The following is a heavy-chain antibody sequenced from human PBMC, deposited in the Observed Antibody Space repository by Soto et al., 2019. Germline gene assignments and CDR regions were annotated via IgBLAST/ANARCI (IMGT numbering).Heavy chain of an antibody. CDR2: INHSGST. CDR3: ARGRFFCGYSYGTLDY. CDR1: GGSFSGYY. D-gene: IGHD5-18*01. Sequence: SETLSLTCAVYGGSFSGYYWSWIRQPPGKGLEWIGEINHSGSTNYNPSLKSRVTISVDTSKNQFSLKLSSVTAADTAVYYCARGRFFCGYSYGTLDYWGQGTLVTVSS. J-gene: IGHJ4*02. V-gene: IGHV4-34*01.